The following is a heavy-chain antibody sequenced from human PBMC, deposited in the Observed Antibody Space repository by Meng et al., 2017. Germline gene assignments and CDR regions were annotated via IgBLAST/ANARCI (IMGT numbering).Heavy chain of an antibody. CDR3: ARDLGYSPDY. D-gene: IGHD6-13*01. CDR2: ISGSGTST. V-gene: IGHV3-23*01. J-gene: IGHJ4*02. Sequence: VQVLESGGGLVQPGWSLRLSCAASGFSFSSYAVSRVLQAPGRGLEWVSAISGSGTSTYYADSVRCRFPIFSDNSKNTLYLQMNSLRAEDTAVYYCARDLGYSPDYRGQGTLVTVSS. CDR1: GFSFSSYA.